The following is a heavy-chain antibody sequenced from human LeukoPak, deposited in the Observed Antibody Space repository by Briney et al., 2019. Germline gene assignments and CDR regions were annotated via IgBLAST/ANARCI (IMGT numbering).Heavy chain of an antibody. CDR3: ARDRESCGGDCYSSNDAFDI. J-gene: IGHJ3*02. V-gene: IGHV3-20*04. Sequence: PGGSLRLSCAASGFTFDDYGMSWVRQAPGKGLEGVSGINRNGGSTVYADSVKGRFTISRDNAKNSLYLQMNSLRAEDTALYYCARDRESCGGDCYSSNDAFDIWGQGTMVTVSS. CDR1: GFTFDDYG. CDR2: INRNGGST. D-gene: IGHD2-21*02.